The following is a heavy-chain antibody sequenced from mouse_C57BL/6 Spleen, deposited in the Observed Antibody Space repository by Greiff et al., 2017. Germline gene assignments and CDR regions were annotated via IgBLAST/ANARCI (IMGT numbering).Heavy chain of an antibody. V-gene: IGHV1-82*01. CDR3: ARELGEDY. Sequence: QVQLQQSGPELVKPGASVKMSCKASGYAFSSSWMNWVKQRPGKGLEWIGRIYPGDGDTNYNEKFKGKATLTVDKSSSTAYMQLSSLASEDSAVYCCARELGEDYWGQGTTVTVSS. J-gene: IGHJ2*01. CDR1: GYAFSSSW. CDR2: IYPGDGDT.